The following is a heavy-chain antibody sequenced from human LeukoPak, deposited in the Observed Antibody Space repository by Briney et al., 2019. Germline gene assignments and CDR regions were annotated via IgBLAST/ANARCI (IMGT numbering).Heavy chain of an antibody. CDR1: GFTFSSYG. Sequence: PGGSLRLSCAASGFTFSSYGMHWVRQAPGKGLEWVAVIWYDGSNKYYADSVKGRFTISRDNSKNTLYLQMNSLRAEDTAVYYCARDQGGVVPAAMPPYYYYYGMDVWGQGTTVTVSS. V-gene: IGHV3-33*01. J-gene: IGHJ6*02. D-gene: IGHD2-2*01. CDR3: ARDQGGVVPAAMPPYYYYYGMDV. CDR2: IWYDGSNK.